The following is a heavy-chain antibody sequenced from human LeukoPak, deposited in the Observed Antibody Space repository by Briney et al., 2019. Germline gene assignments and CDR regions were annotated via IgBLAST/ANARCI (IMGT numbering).Heavy chain of an antibody. CDR3: ARGGGPFRPLDY. Sequence: SETLSLTCGVSGGSISSTNWWTWVRRPPGKGLEWIGEVNVLGNTNYNPSLESRVTISIDKSENHVSLKLTSVTAADTAVYYCARGGGPFRPLDYSGQGTLVTVSS. CDR2: VNVLGNT. V-gene: IGHV4/OR15-8*02. D-gene: IGHD2/OR15-2a*01. J-gene: IGHJ4*02. CDR1: GGSISSTNW.